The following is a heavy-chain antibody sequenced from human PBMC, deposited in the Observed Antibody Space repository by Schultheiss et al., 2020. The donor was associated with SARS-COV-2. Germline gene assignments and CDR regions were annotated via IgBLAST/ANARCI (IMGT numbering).Heavy chain of an antibody. CDR1: GFTFSSYW. D-gene: IGHD6-19*01. J-gene: IGHJ4*02. CDR3: AKDLGEQWLVLYFDY. V-gene: IGHV3-74*01. Sequence: GESLKISCAASGFTFSSYWMHWVRQAPGKGLVWVSRINSDGSSTSYADSVKGRFTISRDTSKNTLYLQMNSLRSDDTAVYYCAKDLGEQWLVLYFDYWGQGTLVTVSS. CDR2: INSDGSST.